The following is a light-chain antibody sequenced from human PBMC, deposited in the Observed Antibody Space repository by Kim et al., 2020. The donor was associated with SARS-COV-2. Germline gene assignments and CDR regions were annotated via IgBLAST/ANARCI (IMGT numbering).Light chain of an antibody. CDR3: QTWGTGIVL. V-gene: IGLV4-69*01. Sequence: ASVRLTCTLSSGYSSYAIAWHQQQPEKGPRYLMNLNNDGSHTKGDGIPDRFSGSSSGAERYLTISSLQSEDEADYYCQTWGTGIVLFGGGTKLTVL. CDR2: LNNDGSH. CDR1: SGYSSYA. J-gene: IGLJ2*01.